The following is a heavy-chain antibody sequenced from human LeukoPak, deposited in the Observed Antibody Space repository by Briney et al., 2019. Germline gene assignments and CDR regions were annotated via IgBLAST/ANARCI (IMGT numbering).Heavy chain of an antibody. CDR2: INPSGGNT. Sequence: ASVKVSCKASGYTFTGYYMHWVRQAPGQGLEWMGVINPSGGNTSYAQKFQGRVTMTRDMSTSTVYMELSSLRSEDTAVYYCAKIGTSSWGQGTLVTVSS. J-gene: IGHJ5*02. D-gene: IGHD1-1*01. CDR1: GYTFTGYY. V-gene: IGHV1-46*01. CDR3: AKIGTSS.